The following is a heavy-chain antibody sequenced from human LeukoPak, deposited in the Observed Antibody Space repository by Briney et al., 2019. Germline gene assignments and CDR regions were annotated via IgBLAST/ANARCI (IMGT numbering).Heavy chain of an antibody. CDR2: INHSGST. Sequence: SETLSLTCAVYGGSFSGYYWSWIRQPPGKGLEWIGEINHSGSTNYNPSLKSRVTISVDTSKNQFSLKLSSVTAADTAVYYCARGRQEYYFDYWGQGTLVTVAS. D-gene: IGHD3-10*01. J-gene: IGHJ4*02. CDR3: ARGRQEYYFDY. CDR1: GGSFSGYY. V-gene: IGHV4-34*01.